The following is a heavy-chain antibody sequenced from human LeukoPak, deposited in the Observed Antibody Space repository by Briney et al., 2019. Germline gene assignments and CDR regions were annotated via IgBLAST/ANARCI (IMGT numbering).Heavy chain of an antibody. Sequence: SETMSLTCTVSGDSIRSFYWNWIRQPPGKGLEWIGYIYYSGSPKYNPSLKSRVTLTAYTSKSQFSLKLSSVTAADTAVYYCARASSLYYYDTTGSPWAFDIWGQGTIVTVSS. J-gene: IGHJ3*02. CDR2: IYYSGSP. D-gene: IGHD3-22*01. CDR3: ARASSLYYYDTTGSPWAFDI. V-gene: IGHV4-59*01. CDR1: GDSIRSFY.